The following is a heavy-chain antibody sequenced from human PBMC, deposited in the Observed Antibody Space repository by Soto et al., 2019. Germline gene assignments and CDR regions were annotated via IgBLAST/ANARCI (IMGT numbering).Heavy chain of an antibody. CDR2: IFPSDSDT. CDR1: GYIFTSYW. V-gene: IGHV5-51*01. Sequence: GESLKISCRTSGYIFTSYWIACGLQMPGKGLEWMGIIFPSDSDTRYSPSFQGQVTISADRSTSTVFLQWASLKASDTAVYFCARKDKSGYFNWFDPWGQGTLVTVSS. CDR3: ARKDKSGYFNWFDP. J-gene: IGHJ5*02. D-gene: IGHD3-22*01.